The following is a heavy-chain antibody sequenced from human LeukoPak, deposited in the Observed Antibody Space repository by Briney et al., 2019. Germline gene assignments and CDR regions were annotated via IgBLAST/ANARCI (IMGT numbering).Heavy chain of an antibody. Sequence: GGSLRLSCAASGFTFSSYEMNWVRQAPGKGLEWVSSISSSGSTIYYAESVKGRFPISRDNAKNSLYLQMYSLRAQDGAVYECTRDHYDSRGPNFLYFDYRGQGTLVTASS. D-gene: IGHD3-22*01. CDR1: GFTFSSYE. CDR2: ISSSGSTI. V-gene: IGHV3-48*03. CDR3: TRDHYDSRGPNFLYFDY. J-gene: IGHJ4*02.